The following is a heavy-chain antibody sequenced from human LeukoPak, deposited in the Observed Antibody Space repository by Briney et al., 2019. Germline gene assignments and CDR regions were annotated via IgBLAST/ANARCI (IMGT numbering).Heavy chain of an antibody. CDR2: INHSGST. J-gene: IGHJ5*02. V-gene: IGHV4-34*01. CDR1: GGSFSGYY. D-gene: IGHD2-2*01. Sequence: MSSETLSLTCAVYGGSFSGYYWTWIRQPPGKGLEWIGEINHSGSTTYNPSLKSRVTISVDTSKNQFSLKLNSVTAADTAVYYCARLPSCSSSTCYPWFDPWGQGTLVTVSS. CDR3: ARLPSCSSSTCYPWFDP.